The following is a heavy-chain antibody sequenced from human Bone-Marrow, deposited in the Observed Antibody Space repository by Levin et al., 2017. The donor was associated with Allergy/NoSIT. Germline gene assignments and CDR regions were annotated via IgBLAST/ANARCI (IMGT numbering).Heavy chain of an antibody. CDR2: ISDDGTNT. CDR3: AKAPETATIGGAFEI. CDR1: GFTFRNFA. J-gene: IGHJ3*02. D-gene: IGHD5-24*01. V-gene: IGHV3-30*18. Sequence: GGSLRLSCAASGFTFRNFAMHWVRQAPGKGLEWVAVISDDGTNTYYGDSVKGRFTVSRDNSKNKLYLQVNTLRPDDTAVYFCAKAPETATIGGAFEIWGQGTLLTVSS.